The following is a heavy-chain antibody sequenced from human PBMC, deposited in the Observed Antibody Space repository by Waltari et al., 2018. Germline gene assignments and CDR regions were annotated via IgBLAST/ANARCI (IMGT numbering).Heavy chain of an antibody. CDR1: GQRLSEPS. V-gene: IGHV1-24*01. D-gene: IGHD6-6*01. Sequence: QVQLVQSGAEVRKPGASVKVSCNVPGQRLSEPSIHWVRQAPGKGPEWMGGYDPEDGETTYAQKFKGRLSMTEDTDTAYMELTSLQSDDTAVYYCALDREYEGWFDPWGQGTLVTVSS. J-gene: IGHJ5*02. CDR2: YDPEDGET. CDR3: ALDREYEGWFDP.